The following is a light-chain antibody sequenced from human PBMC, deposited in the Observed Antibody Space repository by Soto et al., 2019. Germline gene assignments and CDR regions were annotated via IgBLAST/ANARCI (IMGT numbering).Light chain of an antibody. CDR3: QQQGRSWIT. CDR2: GAS. V-gene: IGKV3-20*01. J-gene: IGKJ5*01. Sequence: ERVMTQSPATLSVSPGERATLSCRASQSVSSNLAWYQQKPGQAPRLLIYGASRRATGIPDRFSGSGPGTDFTLTISRLEPEDFAVYYCQQQGRSWITFGQGTRLEI. CDR1: QSVSSN.